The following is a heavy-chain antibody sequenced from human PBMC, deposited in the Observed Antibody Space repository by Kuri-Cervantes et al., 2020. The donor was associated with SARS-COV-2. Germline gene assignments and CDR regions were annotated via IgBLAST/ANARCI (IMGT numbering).Heavy chain of an antibody. Sequence: SETLSLTCGVSGGFIGSYYWSWIRQPPGKGLEWIGNIFYSGNTNYNPSLKSRVTISVDTSKNQFSLKLSSVTAADTAVYYCARLVVLMVYAPLNWFDPWGQGTLVTVSS. D-gene: IGHD2-8*01. V-gene: IGHV4-59*08. CDR2: IFYSGNT. CDR1: GGFIGSYY. J-gene: IGHJ5*02. CDR3: ARLVVLMVYAPLNWFDP.